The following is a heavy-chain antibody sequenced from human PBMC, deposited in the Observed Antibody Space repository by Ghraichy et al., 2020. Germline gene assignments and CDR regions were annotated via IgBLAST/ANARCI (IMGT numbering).Heavy chain of an antibody. D-gene: IGHD1-1*01. CDR2: IYYSGST. V-gene: IGHV4-39*01. Sequence: SETLSLTCTVSGGSISSYYWGWIRQPPGKGLEWIGSIYYSGSTYYNPSLKSRVTISVDTSKNQFSLKLSSVTAADTAVYYCARRQPGLTHDYWGQGTLVTVSS. CDR3: ARRQPGLTHDY. J-gene: IGHJ4*02. CDR1: GGSISSYY.